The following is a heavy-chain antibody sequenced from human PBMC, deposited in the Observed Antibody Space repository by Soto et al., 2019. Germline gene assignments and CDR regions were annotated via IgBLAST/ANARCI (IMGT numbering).Heavy chain of an antibody. CDR1: GVTFSSYA. J-gene: IGHJ3*02. CDR3: AKDLWESDYYDSFAVLSGVAFDT. V-gene: IGHV3-23*01. Sequence: XGSLILSCTASGVTFSSYAMSWVRQAPGRGLEWVSAISGSGGSTYYADSVKGRFTIPRDNSKNTLYLQMNSLRAEDTAVYYCAKDLWESDYYDSFAVLSGVAFDTSGQGTMVTVSS. D-gene: IGHD3-22*01. CDR2: ISGSGGST.